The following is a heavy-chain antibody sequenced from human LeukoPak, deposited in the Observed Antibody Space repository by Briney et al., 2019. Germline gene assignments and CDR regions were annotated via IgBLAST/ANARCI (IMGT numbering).Heavy chain of an antibody. V-gene: IGHV4-59*01. J-gene: IGHJ4*02. D-gene: IGHD5-24*01. CDR3: ARADGWLQPYFDY. Sequence: SETLSLTCTVSGGSTSSYYWSWIRQPPGKGLEWIGYIYYSGSTNYNPSLKSRVTISVDTSKNQFSLKLSSVTAADTAVYYCARADGWLQPYFDYWGQGTLVTVSS. CDR2: IYYSGST. CDR1: GGSTSSYY.